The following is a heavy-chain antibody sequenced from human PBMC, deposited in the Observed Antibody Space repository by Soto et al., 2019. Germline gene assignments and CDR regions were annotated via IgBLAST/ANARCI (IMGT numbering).Heavy chain of an antibody. CDR3: ARGPLKDIVLMVYALGWFDP. Sequence: ESLCPTCTVSGASISSYYWSWIRQPPGKGLEWIGYIYYSGSTNYNPSLKSRVTISVDTSKNQFSLKLSSVTAADTAVYYCARGPLKDIVLMVYALGWFDPWGQGTLVTVSS. J-gene: IGHJ5*02. CDR1: GASISSYY. V-gene: IGHV4-59*01. CDR2: IYYSGST. D-gene: IGHD2-8*01.